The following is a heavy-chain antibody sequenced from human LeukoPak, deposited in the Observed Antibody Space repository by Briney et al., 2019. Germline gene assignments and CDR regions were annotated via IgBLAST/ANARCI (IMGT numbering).Heavy chain of an antibody. D-gene: IGHD2-15*01. CDR3: AREFCGGGSCYSPQLDS. Sequence: GASVKVSCKASGYIVSNYAVNWVRQAPGQGLEWMGWINTNTENPSYAQGFTGRFVFSLDTSLTTAYLQISSLKAEDTAVYYCAREFCGGGSCYSPQLDSWGQGTLVTVSS. CDR1: GYIVSNYA. J-gene: IGHJ4*02. CDR2: INTNTENP. V-gene: IGHV7-4-1*02.